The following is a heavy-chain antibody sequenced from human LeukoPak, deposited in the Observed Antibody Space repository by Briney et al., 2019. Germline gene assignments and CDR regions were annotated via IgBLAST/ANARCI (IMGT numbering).Heavy chain of an antibody. D-gene: IGHD1-26*01. J-gene: IGHJ3*02. CDR1: GYTFTSYD. CDR2: MNPNSGNT. V-gene: IGHV1-8*03. CDR3: ARALLTSDAFDI. Sequence: GASVKVSCKAPGYTFTSYDINWVRQATGQGLEWMGWMNPNSGNTGYAQKFQGRVTITRNTSIGTAYMELSSLRSEDTAVYYCARALLTSDAFDIWGQGTMVTVSS.